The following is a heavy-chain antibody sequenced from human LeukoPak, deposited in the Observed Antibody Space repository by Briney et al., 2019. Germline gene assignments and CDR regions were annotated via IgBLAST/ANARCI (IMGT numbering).Heavy chain of an antibody. J-gene: IGHJ4*02. V-gene: IGHV3-30*02. CDR3: ARLGMIQAYSTEDY. CDR1: GFTFSSYG. D-gene: IGHD6-13*01. Sequence: GGSLRLSCAASGFTFSSYGMHWVRQAPGKGLEWVAFIRYDGSNKYYADSVKGRFTISRDSSKNTLYLQMNSLRAEDTAVYYCARLGMIQAYSTEDYWGQGTLVTVSS. CDR2: IRYDGSNK.